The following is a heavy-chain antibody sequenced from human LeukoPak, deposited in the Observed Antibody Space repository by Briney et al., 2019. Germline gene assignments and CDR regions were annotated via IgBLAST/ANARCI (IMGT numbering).Heavy chain of an antibody. CDR1: GFTFSSYA. CDR3: AKRPIYDSSGYYFGYFDY. V-gene: IGHV3-23*01. CDR2: IRGSGGST. Sequence: GGSLRLSCAASGFTFSSYAMSWVRQAPGKGLEWVSAIRGSGGSTYYADSVKGRFTISRDNSKNTLYLQMNSLRAEDTAVYYCAKRPIYDSSGYYFGYFDYWGQGTLVTASS. D-gene: IGHD3-22*01. J-gene: IGHJ4*02.